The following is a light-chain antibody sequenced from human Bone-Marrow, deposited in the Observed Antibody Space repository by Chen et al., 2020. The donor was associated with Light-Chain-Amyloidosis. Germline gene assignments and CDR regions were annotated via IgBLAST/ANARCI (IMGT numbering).Light chain of an antibody. V-gene: IGLV2-14*01. CDR1: SRDVGGDNH. CDR3: SSYTITNTLV. CDR2: EVT. Sequence: QSALTQPASVSGSPGQSITISCTGTSRDVGGDNHVSWYQQHPDKAHKLMIYEVTNLPSWVTDRFSGSKSDNTASLTISGLQTEDEADYFCSSYTITNTLVFGSGTRVTVL. J-gene: IGLJ1*01.